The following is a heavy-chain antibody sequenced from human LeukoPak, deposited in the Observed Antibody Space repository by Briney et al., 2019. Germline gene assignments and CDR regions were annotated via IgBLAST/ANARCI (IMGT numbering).Heavy chain of an antibody. CDR1: GFTFSSYA. Sequence: GSLRLSCAASGFTFSSYAMSWIRQPPGKGLEWIVSMSYSGHTYYNPSLKSRVTTSIDTSKNQLSLNLKSVTAADTAVYYCARDRDVDDFDSWGHGTLVTVSS. CDR3: ARDRDVDDFDS. V-gene: IGHV4-39*07. D-gene: IGHD2-15*01. J-gene: IGHJ4*01. CDR2: MSYSGHT.